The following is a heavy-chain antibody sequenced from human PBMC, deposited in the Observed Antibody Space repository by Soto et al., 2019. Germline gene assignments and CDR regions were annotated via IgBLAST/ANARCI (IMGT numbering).Heavy chain of an antibody. CDR2: IHHRGST. CDR3: ARWYYFEPLWWFDP. J-gene: IGHJ5*02. V-gene: IGHV4-39*01. Sequence: PSETLSLTCTVSGGSISSESFYWGWIRQPPGKGPEWIATIHHRGSTYYSPSLESRVTISVDTSKNQFSLKLSSVAAADTAVYYCARWYYFEPLWWFDPWGQGTLVTGSS. CDR1: GGSISSESFY. D-gene: IGHD3-22*01.